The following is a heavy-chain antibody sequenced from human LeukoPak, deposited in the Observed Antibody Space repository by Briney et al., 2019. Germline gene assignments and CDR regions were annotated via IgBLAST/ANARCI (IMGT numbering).Heavy chain of an antibody. J-gene: IGHJ4*02. D-gene: IGHD3-3*01. Sequence: GGSLRLSCTASGFTFGDYAMSWVRQAPGKGLEWVGFIRSKAYGGTTEYAASVKGRFTISRDDSKSIAYLQMNSLKTEDTAVYYCTRGGGPNIDFWSEFGSFDYWGQGTLVTVSS. V-gene: IGHV3-49*04. CDR1: GFTFGDYA. CDR2: IRSKAYGGTT. CDR3: TRGGGPNIDFWSEFGSFDY.